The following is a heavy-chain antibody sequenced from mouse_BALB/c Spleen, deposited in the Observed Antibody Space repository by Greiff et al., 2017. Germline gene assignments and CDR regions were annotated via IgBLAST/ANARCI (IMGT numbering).Heavy chain of an antibody. Sequence: EVKLVESGAELVKPGASVKLSCTASGFNIKDTYMHWVKQRPEQGLEWIGRIDPANGNTKYDPKFQGKATITADTSSNTAYLQLSSLTSEDTAVYYCVYAMDYWGQGTSVTVSS. CDR1: GFNIKDTY. V-gene: IGHV14-3*02. CDR3: VYAMDY. CDR2: IDPANGNT. J-gene: IGHJ4*01.